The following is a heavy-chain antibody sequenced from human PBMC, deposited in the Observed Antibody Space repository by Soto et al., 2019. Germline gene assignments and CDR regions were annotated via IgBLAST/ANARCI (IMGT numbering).Heavy chain of an antibody. D-gene: IGHD3-22*01. CDR1: SSYS. V-gene: IGHV3-21*01. CDR2: ISSSSSYI. J-gene: IGHJ4*02. Sequence: SSYSMNWVRQAPGKGLEWVSSISSSSSYIYYADSVKGRFTISRDNAKNSLYLQMNSLRAEDTAVYYCARDLYYYDSSGYHPLDYWGQGTLVTVSS. CDR3: ARDLYYYDSSGYHPLDY.